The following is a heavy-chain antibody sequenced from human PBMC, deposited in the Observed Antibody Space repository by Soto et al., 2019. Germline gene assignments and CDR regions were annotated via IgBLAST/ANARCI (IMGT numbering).Heavy chain of an antibody. Sequence: EVQLVESGGGLIQPGGSLRLSCAVSGFTVSNNYMSWVRQAPGKGLEGVSVIYSGGYTAYGDSVKGRFTISRDNSKNTLFFKRKSRGASDTACCFRGNRRGGGGYWGQGTLVTVSS. CDR1: GFTVSNNY. D-gene: IGHD3-16*01. J-gene: IGHJ4*02. CDR2: IYSGGYT. V-gene: IGHV3-53*01. CDR3: GNRRGGGGY.